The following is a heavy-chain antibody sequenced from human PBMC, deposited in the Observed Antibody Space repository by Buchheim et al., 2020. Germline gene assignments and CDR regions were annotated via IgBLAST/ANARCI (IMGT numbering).Heavy chain of an antibody. J-gene: IGHJ4*02. CDR2: IWYAGSNK. CDR3: ARDEVRIGAGHFDY. V-gene: IGHV3-33*01. D-gene: IGHD4/OR15-4a*01. CDR1: GFTFSSSG. Sequence: QVQLVESGGGVVQPGRSLRLSCAASGFTFSSSGMHWVRQAPGKGLEWVAVIWYAGSNKYYADSVKGRFTISRDNSKNTLSLQMNSLRAEDTAVYSCARDEVRIGAGHFDYWGQGTL.